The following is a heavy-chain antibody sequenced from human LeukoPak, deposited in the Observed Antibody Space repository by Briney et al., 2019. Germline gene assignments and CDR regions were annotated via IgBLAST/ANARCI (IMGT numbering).Heavy chain of an antibody. CDR2: IYYSGST. Sequence: SETLSLTCTVSGGSISSSNFYWGWIRQPPGKGLEWIGYIYYSGSTNYNPSLKSRVTISVDTSKNQFSLKLSSVTAADTAVYYCAREVGATEYYGMDVWGQGTTVTVSS. V-gene: IGHV4-61*01. CDR3: AREVGATEYYGMDV. D-gene: IGHD1-26*01. CDR1: GGSISSSNFY. J-gene: IGHJ6*02.